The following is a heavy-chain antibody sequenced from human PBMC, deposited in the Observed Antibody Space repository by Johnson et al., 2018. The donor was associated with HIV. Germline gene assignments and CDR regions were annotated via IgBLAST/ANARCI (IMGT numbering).Heavy chain of an antibody. D-gene: IGHD6-13*01. Sequence: QVQLVESGGRVVQRGGSLRLSCEASGFTFKTFGIHWVRQAPGKGLELVAVISYDGSNKYYADSVKGRFTISRDNSKNTLYLQMNSLRAEDTAVYYCATALGYDAFDIWGQGTMVTVSS. V-gene: IGHV3-30*19. J-gene: IGHJ3*02. CDR3: ATALGYDAFDI. CDR1: GFTFKTFG. CDR2: ISYDGSNK.